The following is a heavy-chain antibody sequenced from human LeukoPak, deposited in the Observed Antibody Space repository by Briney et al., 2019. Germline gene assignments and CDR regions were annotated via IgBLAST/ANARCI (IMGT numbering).Heavy chain of an antibody. CDR2: IYYSGST. Sequence: SETLSLTCTVSGGSISSCSYYWAWIRQPPGRGLEWVGTIYYSGSTNYNPSLKSRLTISVDTSKNQFSLRLSSVTAADSAVYYCVRQSGFSMIVVVFDYWGQGTLVTVSS. CDR1: GGSISSCSYY. D-gene: IGHD3-22*01. CDR3: VRQSGFSMIVVVFDY. J-gene: IGHJ4*02. V-gene: IGHV4-39*01.